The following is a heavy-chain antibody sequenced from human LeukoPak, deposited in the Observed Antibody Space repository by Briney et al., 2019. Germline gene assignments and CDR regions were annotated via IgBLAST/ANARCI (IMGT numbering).Heavy chain of an antibody. J-gene: IGHJ1*01. D-gene: IGHD4-17*01. CDR2: INHSGSN. V-gene: IGHV4-39*07. Sequence: SETLSLTCTVSGGSISSSSYYWGWIRQPPGKGLEWIGEINHSGSNNYNPSLKSRVTISVDTSKNQFSLKLSSVTAADTAVYYCARGEDGDYYFQHWGQGTLVTVSS. CDR1: GGSISSSSYY. CDR3: ARGEDGDYYFQH.